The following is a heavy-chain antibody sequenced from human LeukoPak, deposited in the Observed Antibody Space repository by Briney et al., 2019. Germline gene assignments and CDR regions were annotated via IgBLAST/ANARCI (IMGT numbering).Heavy chain of an antibody. CDR2: INPNSGGT. J-gene: IGHJ4*02. CDR1: GYAFTGYY. V-gene: IGHV1-2*02. D-gene: IGHD1-26*01. CDR3: ARGPGGPGSYLITFDY. Sequence: ASVKVSCKASGYAFTGYYMHWVRQAPGQGLAWMGWINPNSGGTNYAQKFQGRVTMTRDTSISTAYMELSRLRSDDTPVYYCARGPGGPGSYLITFDYWGQGTLVTVSS.